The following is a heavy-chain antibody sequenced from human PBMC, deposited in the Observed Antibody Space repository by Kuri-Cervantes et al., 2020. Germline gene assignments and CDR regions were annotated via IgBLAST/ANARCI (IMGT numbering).Heavy chain of an antibody. D-gene: IGHD3-10*01. CDR1: GFTFSHYA. CDR2: LSGSGGLT. Sequence: GESLKISCAVSGFTFSHYAMSWVRQAPGKGLEWVSALSGSGGLTYYADSVESRFTISRDNSNNTLYLQMNSLRAEDTAVYYCAKDEPSGYGSGSDYNGLFDYWGQGTLVTVSS. CDR3: AKDEPSGYGSGSDYNGLFDY. V-gene: IGHV3-23*01. J-gene: IGHJ4*02.